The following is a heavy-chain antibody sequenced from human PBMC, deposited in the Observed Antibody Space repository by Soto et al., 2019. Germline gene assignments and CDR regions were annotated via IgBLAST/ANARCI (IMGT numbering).Heavy chain of an antibody. CDR2: ISSSGSTI. Sequence: QVQLVESGGGLVKPGGSLRLSGAASGFTFSDYYMSWIRQAPGKGLEWVSYISSSGSTIYYADSVKGRFTISRDNAKNSLYLQMNSLRAEDTAVYYCARDQLSNWNDVPGAFDIWGQGTMVTVSS. V-gene: IGHV3-11*01. CDR1: GFTFSDYY. J-gene: IGHJ3*02. CDR3: ARDQLSNWNDVPGAFDI. D-gene: IGHD1-20*01.